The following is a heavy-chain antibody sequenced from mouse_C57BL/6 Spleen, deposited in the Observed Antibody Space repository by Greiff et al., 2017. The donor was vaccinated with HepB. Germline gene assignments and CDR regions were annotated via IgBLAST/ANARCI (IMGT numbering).Heavy chain of an antibody. V-gene: IGHV1-82*01. J-gene: IGHJ3*01. CDR1: GYAFSSSW. CDR2: IYPGDGDT. Sequence: VHLVESGPELVKPGASVKISCKASGYAFSSSWMNWVKQRPGKGLEWIGRIYPGDGDTNYNGKFKGKATLTADKSSSTAYMQLSSLTSEDSAVYFCARIYYDYVFAYWGQGTLVTVSA. CDR3: ARIYYDYVFAY. D-gene: IGHD2-4*01.